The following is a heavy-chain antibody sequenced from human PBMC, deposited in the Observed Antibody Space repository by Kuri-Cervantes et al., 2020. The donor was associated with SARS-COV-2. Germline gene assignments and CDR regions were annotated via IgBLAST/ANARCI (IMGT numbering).Heavy chain of an antibody. J-gene: IGHJ5*02. Sequence: SETLSLTCAVYGGSFSGYYWSWIRQPPGKGLEWIGYIYYSGSTNYNPSLKSRVTISVDTSKNQFSLKLSSVTAADTAVYYCARAVTSIFGVPTNWFDPWGQGTLVTVSS. D-gene: IGHD3-3*01. CDR2: IYYSGST. V-gene: IGHV4-59*01. CDR3: ARAVTSIFGVPTNWFDP. CDR1: GGSFSGYY.